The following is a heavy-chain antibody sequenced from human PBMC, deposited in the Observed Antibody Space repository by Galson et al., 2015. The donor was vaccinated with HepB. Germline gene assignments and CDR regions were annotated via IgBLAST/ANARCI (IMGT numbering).Heavy chain of an antibody. V-gene: IGHV5-10-1*01. D-gene: IGHD3-16*01. CDR2: GDPTDSYN. CDR3: ARLRGYAFDY. CDR1: GYSFTTYW. Sequence: QSGAEVKKPGESLKISCKGSGYSFTTYWIGWVRQMPGKGLEWMGRGDPTDSYNRYSPSFQGPLTLSPHKSISTAYLQWSSLKASDTAMYYCARLRGYAFDYWGQGTLVTVSS. J-gene: IGHJ4*02.